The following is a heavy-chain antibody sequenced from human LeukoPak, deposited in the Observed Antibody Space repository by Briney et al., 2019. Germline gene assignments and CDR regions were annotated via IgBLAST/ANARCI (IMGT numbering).Heavy chain of an antibody. Sequence: GASVKVSCKASGYTFTSYYMHWVRQAPGQGLEWMGIINPSGGSTSYAQKFQGRVTMTRDMSTSTVYMELSRLRSDDTAVYYCAVSHALGFGELLFYWGQGTLVTVSS. V-gene: IGHV1-46*01. CDR1: GYTFTSYY. D-gene: IGHD3-10*01. J-gene: IGHJ4*02. CDR3: AVSHALGFGELLFY. CDR2: INPSGGST.